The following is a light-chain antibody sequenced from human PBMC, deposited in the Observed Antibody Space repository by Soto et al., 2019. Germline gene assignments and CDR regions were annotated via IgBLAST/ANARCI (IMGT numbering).Light chain of an antibody. CDR2: DVN. J-gene: IGLJ1*01. CDR1: SSDVANYNY. Sequence: QSVLTQPRSVSGSPGQSVTISCTRTSSDVANYNYVSWYQQHPGKAPKLMIYDVNKRPSGVPYRFSGSKSGNTASLTISGLQAEDEADYYCCSYAGTYTFVFGTGTKVTVL. V-gene: IGLV2-11*01. CDR3: CSYAGTYTFV.